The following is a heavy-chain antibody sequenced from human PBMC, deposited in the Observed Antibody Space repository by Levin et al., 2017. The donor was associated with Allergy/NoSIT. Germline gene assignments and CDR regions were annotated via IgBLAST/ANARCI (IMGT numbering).Heavy chain of an antibody. CDR2: IYWDNDK. Sequence: SGPTLVKPTQTLTLTCTFSGFSLTTTGVGVAWIRQPPGKPLEWLALIYWDNDKRYSPSLQSRLTITKDTSKNIVVLTMINMSPEDTGTYFCAHRRYDSVTGYSHLEHWGRGTLVTVTS. D-gene: IGHD3-9*01. J-gene: IGHJ4*02. CDR3: AHRRYDSVTGYSHLEH. CDR1: GFSLTTTGVG. V-gene: IGHV2-5*02.